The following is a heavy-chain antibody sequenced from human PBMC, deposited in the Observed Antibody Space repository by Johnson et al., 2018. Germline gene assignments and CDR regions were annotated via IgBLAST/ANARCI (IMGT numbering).Heavy chain of an antibody. D-gene: IGHD5-18*01. CDR3: AKVANSYVLNDALDI. CDR1: GLSFDDYA. Sequence: VQLVESGGGVVQXGGSXRLXCAASGLSFDDYAMHWVRQAPGKGLEWVSLINWDGGNTYYADSVEGRFTISRDNSKDSLYLQMNSLRAGDTALYYCAKVANSYVLNDALDIWGQGTMVTVSS. CDR2: INWDGGNT. J-gene: IGHJ3*02. V-gene: IGHV3-43D*03.